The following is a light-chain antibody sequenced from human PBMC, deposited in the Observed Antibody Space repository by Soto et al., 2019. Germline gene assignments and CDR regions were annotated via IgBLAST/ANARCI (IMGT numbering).Light chain of an antibody. J-gene: IGLJ1*01. CDR2: ANN. CDR1: SSNIGAGYD. CDR3: QSYDSSRSPLYV. Sequence: SVLTQPHSVSGAPGQRVYISCTGSSSNIGAGYDVHWYQHLPGTAPKLLIYANNNRPSGVPDRFSGSKSGTSASLAITGLQAEDEADYYCQSYDSSRSPLYVFGTGTKVTVL. V-gene: IGLV1-40*01.